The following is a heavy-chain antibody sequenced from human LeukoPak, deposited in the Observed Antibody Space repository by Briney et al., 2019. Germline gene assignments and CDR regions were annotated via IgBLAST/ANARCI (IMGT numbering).Heavy chain of an antibody. CDR3: NMDHL. J-gene: IGHJ5*02. Sequence: SGGSLRLSCVASGFSYSDAWMSWVRQAPGKGLEWVGLSKIKAHGGRIDYGTPVKGRFTISRDDSKDTLYLQMNSLKTEDTAVYYWNMDHLCGQGTLVTVCS. CDR1: GFSYSDAW. CDR2: SKIKAHGGRI. V-gene: IGHV3-15*01. D-gene: IGHD2/OR15-2a*01.